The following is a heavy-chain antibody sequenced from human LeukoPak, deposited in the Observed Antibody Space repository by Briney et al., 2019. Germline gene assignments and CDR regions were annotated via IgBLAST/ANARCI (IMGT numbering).Heavy chain of an antibody. CDR1: GGSLSRSNYY. J-gene: IGHJ5*02. Sequence: SETLSLTCTVSGGSLSRSNYYWRWIRQPPGKGLEWIGNIHSSGSTYYNPSLKSRVTISVDTSKNQFSLKLSSVTAADTAVYYCARLRGDSGWFPTCWFDPWGQGTLVTVSS. V-gene: IGHV4-39*01. CDR2: IHSSGST. D-gene: IGHD6-19*01. CDR3: ARLRGDSGWFPTCWFDP.